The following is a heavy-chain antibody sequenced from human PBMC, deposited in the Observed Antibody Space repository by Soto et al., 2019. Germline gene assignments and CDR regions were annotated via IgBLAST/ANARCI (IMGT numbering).Heavy chain of an antibody. Sequence: PGGSLRLSCVGSGFTFDDHGMHWVRQAPGKGLEWVAVIWSDGSNKYYADSVKGRFTISRDNSKNTLYLQMNSLRAEDTAVYYCAKDRSRALFTPIDYWGQGTLVTVSS. CDR2: IWSDGSNK. D-gene: IGHD2-21*01. J-gene: IGHJ4*02. CDR1: GFTFDDHG. V-gene: IGHV3-33*06. CDR3: AKDRSRALFTPIDY.